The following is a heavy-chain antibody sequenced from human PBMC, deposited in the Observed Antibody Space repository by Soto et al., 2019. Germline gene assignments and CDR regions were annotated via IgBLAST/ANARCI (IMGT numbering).Heavy chain of an antibody. CDR1: GYTFTGYY. V-gene: IGHV1-2*04. Sequence: VSVKVSCKASGYTFTGYYMHWVRQAPGQGLEWMGWINPNSGGTNYAQKFQGWVTMTRDTSISTAYMELSRLRSDDTAVYYCARESPLELQNGMDVWGQGTTVTVSS. J-gene: IGHJ6*02. D-gene: IGHD1-7*01. CDR3: ARESPLELQNGMDV. CDR2: INPNSGGT.